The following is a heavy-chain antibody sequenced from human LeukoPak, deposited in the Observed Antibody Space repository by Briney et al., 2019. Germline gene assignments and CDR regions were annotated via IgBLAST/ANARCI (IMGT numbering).Heavy chain of an antibody. CDR3: ARSGGDYGDYLAFLDY. CDR2: INPNSGGT. Sequence: ASVKVSCKASGYTFTGYYMHWVRQAPGQGLEWMGWINPNSGGTNYAQKFQGRVTMTRDTSISTAYMELSRLRSDDTAVYYCARSGGDYGDYLAFLDYWGQGTLVTVSS. D-gene: IGHD4-17*01. CDR1: GYTFTGYY. V-gene: IGHV1-2*02. J-gene: IGHJ4*02.